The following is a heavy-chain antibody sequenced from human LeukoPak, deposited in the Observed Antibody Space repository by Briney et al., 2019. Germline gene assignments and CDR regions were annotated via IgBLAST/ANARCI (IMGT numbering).Heavy chain of an antibody. CDR3: AKGVYGSGTFSRFGWFDP. V-gene: IGHV4-34*01. CDR1: GGSFSGYY. Sequence: SGTLSLTCAVYGGSFSGYYWSWIRQPPGKGLEWIGEINHSGSTNYNPSLKSRVTISVDTSKNQFSLKLSSVTAADTAVYYCAKGVYGSGTFSRFGWFDPWGQGTLVTVSS. D-gene: IGHD3-10*01. J-gene: IGHJ5*02. CDR2: INHSGST.